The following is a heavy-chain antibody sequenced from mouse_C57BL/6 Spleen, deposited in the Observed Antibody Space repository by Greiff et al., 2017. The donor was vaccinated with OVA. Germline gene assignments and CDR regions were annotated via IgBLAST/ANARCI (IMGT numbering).Heavy chain of an antibody. Sequence: EVQGVESGGGLVKPGGSLKLSCAASGFTFSDYGMHWVRQAPEKGLEWVAYISSGSSTIYYADTVKGRFTISRDNAKNTLFLQMTSLRSEDTAMYYCAREIFLYFDVWGTGTTVTVSS. V-gene: IGHV5-17*01. J-gene: IGHJ1*03. CDR2: ISSGSSTI. CDR1: GFTFSDYG. CDR3: AREIFLYFDV.